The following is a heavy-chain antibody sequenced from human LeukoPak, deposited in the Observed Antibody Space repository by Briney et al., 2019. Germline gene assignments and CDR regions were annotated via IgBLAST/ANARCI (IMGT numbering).Heavy chain of an antibody. CDR2: ISAYNGNT. CDR3: ARDNSVGDIAWWFAP. CDR1: GYTFTSYG. D-gene: IGHD3-16*02. Sequence: ASVKVSCKASGYTFTSYGISWVRQAPGQGLEWMGWISAYNGNTNYAQKLQGRVTMTTDTSTSTAYMELRSLRSDDTAVYYCARDNSVGDIAWWFAPWGQGTLVTVSS. J-gene: IGHJ5*02. V-gene: IGHV1-18*01.